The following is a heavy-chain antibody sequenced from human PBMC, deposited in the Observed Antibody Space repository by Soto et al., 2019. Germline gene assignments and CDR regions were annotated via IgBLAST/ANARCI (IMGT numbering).Heavy chain of an antibody. J-gene: IGHJ5*02. CDR3: ARDFWSGYYPGRRQRTQLPIPTNWFDP. CDR2: INHSGST. Sequence: PSETLSLTCAVYGGSFSGYYRSWIRQPPGKGLEWIGEINHSGSTNYNPSLKSRVTISVDTSKNQFSLKLSSVTAADTAVYYCARDFWSGYYPGRRQRTQLPIPTNWFDPWGQGTLVTVSS. CDR1: GGSFSGYY. V-gene: IGHV4-34*01. D-gene: IGHD3-3*01.